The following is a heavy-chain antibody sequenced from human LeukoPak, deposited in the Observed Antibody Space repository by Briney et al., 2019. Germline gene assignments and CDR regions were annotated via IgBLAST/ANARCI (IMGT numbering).Heavy chain of an antibody. CDR1: GFSFSTQR. Sequence: PGGSLRLSCAASGFSFSTQRMHWVRQAPGKGLVWVSYINIDERITGYADSVKGRFTISRDNAKNTLYLQMNSLRAEDTAVYYCARDILSQGPDAFDIWGQGTVVTVSS. J-gene: IGHJ3*02. V-gene: IGHV3-74*01. CDR3: ARDILSQGPDAFDI. CDR2: INIDERIT. D-gene: IGHD2/OR15-2a*01.